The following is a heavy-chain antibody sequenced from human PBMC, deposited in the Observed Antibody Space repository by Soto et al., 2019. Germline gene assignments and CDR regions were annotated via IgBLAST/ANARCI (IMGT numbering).Heavy chain of an antibody. J-gene: IGHJ4*02. V-gene: IGHV3-48*02. CDR2: ISRGSDTI. CDR1: GFTFSDYG. Sequence: EVQLVESGGGLVQPGGSLRLSCVVSGFTFSDYGVNWVRQAPGKGLEWVSYISRGSDTIYYADSVKSRFTISRDNAKNSLFPPRNRLRDEDTALYYCASVSNTSEDDYWCQGTLVTVSS. CDR3: ASVSNTSEDDY.